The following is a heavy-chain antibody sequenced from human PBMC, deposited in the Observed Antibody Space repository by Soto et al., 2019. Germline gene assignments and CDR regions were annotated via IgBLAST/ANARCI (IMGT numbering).Heavy chain of an antibody. J-gene: IGHJ3*02. CDR2: IYKDFT. V-gene: IGHV3-66*01. D-gene: IGHD2-15*01. CDR3: AREPRYYSGGRCSIMGDAFDI. CDR1: GFTVTDIY. Sequence: EVQLVESGGGLVQPGGSLRLSCVASGFTVTDIYMNWVRQAPGKGLEWVSVIYKDFTDYADFVRGRFSVSEDTSKNAISFRLDNLRDEDTTVYYDAREPRYYSGGRCSIMGDAFDIWGQGAMVTVSS.